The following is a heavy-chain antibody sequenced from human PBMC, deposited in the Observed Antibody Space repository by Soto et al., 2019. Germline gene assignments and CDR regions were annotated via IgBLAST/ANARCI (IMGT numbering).Heavy chain of an antibody. D-gene: IGHD3-22*01. CDR1: GGTFSSYA. Sequence: ASVKVSCKASGGTFSSYAISWVRQAPGQGLEWMGGIIPIFGTANYAQKFQGRVTITADESTSTAYMELSSLRSEDTAIYYCARVGYSSTGTTLHFHGLDVGGKGPTVTASS. V-gene: IGHV1-69*13. J-gene: IGHJ6*04. CDR3: ARVGYSSTGTTLHFHGLDV. CDR2: IIPIFGTA.